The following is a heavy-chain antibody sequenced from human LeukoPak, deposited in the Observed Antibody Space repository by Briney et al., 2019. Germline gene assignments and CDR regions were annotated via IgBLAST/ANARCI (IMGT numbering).Heavy chain of an antibody. Sequence: GESLKISCKGSGYSFTSYWIGWVRQMPGKGLEWMGIIYPGDSDTRYSPSFQGQVTISADKSIRTAYLQWSSLKASDTAMYYCARLHPPIVVVPAAWDYWGQGTLVTVSS. CDR2: IYPGDSDT. J-gene: IGHJ4*02. CDR1: GYSFTSYW. CDR3: ARLHPPIVVVPAAWDY. D-gene: IGHD2-2*01. V-gene: IGHV5-51*01.